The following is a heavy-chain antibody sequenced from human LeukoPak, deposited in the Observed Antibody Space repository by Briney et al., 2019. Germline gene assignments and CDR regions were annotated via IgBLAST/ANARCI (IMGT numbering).Heavy chain of an antibody. Sequence: PGGSLRLSCAASGFTFSSYAMSWVRQAPGKGLEWVSYISSSGSTIYYADSVKGRFTISRDNAKNSLYLQMNSLRAEDTAVYYCARAGPNYYDSSGYLEAFDIWGQGTMVTVSS. CDR2: ISSSGSTI. CDR1: GFTFSSYA. D-gene: IGHD3-22*01. J-gene: IGHJ3*02. CDR3: ARAGPNYYDSSGYLEAFDI. V-gene: IGHV3-48*04.